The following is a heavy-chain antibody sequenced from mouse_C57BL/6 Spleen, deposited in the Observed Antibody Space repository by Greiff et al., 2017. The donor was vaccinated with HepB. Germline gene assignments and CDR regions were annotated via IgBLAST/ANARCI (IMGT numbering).Heavy chain of an antibody. CDR2: SRNKANDYTT. V-gene: IGHV7-1*01. J-gene: IGHJ1*01. CDR3: ARDLRGYFDV. Sequence: EVQLMESGGGLVQSGRSLRLSCATSGFTFSDFYMEWVRQAPGKGLEWIAASRNKANDYTTEYSASVKGRFIVSRDTSQSILYLQLKALRAEDTAIYYCARDLRGYFDVWGPGTTVTVSS. CDR1: GFTFSDFY.